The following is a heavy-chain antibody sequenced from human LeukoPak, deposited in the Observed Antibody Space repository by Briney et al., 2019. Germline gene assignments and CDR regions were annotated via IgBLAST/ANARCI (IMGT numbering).Heavy chain of an antibody. D-gene: IGHD3-10*01. CDR2: ISGSGGST. J-gene: IGHJ6*02. Sequence: GSLRLSCAASGFTFSSYAMSWVRQAPGKGLEWVSAISGSGGSTYYADSVKGRFTISRDNSKNTLYLQMNSLRAEDTAVYYCEKGLGWSYPYGMDVWGQGTTVTVSS. CDR1: GFTFSSYA. V-gene: IGHV3-23*01. CDR3: EKGLGWSYPYGMDV.